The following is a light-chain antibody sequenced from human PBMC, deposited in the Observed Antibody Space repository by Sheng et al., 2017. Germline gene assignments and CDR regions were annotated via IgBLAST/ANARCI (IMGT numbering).Light chain of an antibody. V-gene: IGKV1-5*01. CDR3: QQSYSSPWT. Sequence: DIQMTQSPSTLSASVGDRVTITCRASQSISSWLAWYQQKPGKAPKLLIHAASNLESGVPSRFSGSGSGTDFTLTITNLQPEDFAVYHCQQSYSSPWTFGQGTRVDIK. CDR1: QSISSW. CDR2: AAS. J-gene: IGKJ1*01.